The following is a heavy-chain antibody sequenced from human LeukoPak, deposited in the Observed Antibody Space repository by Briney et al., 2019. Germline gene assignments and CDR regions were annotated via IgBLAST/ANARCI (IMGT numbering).Heavy chain of an antibody. CDR1: GGSISSYY. V-gene: IGHV4-4*07. CDR2: IYTSGST. J-gene: IGHJ5*02. CDR3: AREDSSSWRRVLGWFDP. Sequence: SETLSLTCTVSGGSISSYYWSWIRQPAGKGLEWIGRIYTSGSTNYNPSLKSRVTMSVDTSKNQFSLKLSSVTAADTAVYYCAREDSSSWRRVLGWFDPWGRGTLVTVSS. D-gene: IGHD6-13*01.